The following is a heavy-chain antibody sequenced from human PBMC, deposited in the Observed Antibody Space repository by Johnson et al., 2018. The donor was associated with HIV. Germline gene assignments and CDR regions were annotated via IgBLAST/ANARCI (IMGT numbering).Heavy chain of an antibody. CDR2: ISYDGSNN. D-gene: IGHD1-26*01. V-gene: IGHV3-30-3*01. Sequence: QVQLVESGGGVVQPGRSLRLSCAASGFTFSSYAMHWVRQAPGKGLEWVAVISYDGSNNYYADSGKGRFTISRDSSKNTLYLQINSLRAEDTAIYYCAKGGSYAPFDAFDIWGRGTMVTVSS. CDR3: AKGGSYAPFDAFDI. CDR1: GFTFSSYA. J-gene: IGHJ3*02.